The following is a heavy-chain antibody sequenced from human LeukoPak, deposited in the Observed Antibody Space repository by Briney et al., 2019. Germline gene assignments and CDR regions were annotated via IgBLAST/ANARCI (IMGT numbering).Heavy chain of an antibody. D-gene: IGHD5-18*01. CDR3: ARDTEGYIYGYYYYGMDV. Sequence: GGSLRLSCAASGFTFYDYAMHWVRQAPGKGLEWVSLISGDSHSTFYADSVKGRFTISRDNSKNSLYLQMNSLRNDDTALYYCARDTEGYIYGYYYYGMDVWGQGTTVTVSS. V-gene: IGHV3-43*02. CDR1: GFTFYDYA. J-gene: IGHJ6*02. CDR2: ISGDSHST.